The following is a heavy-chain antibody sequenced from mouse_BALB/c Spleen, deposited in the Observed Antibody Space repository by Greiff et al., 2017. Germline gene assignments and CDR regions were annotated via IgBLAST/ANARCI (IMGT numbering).Heavy chain of an antibody. CDR3: ARWGYGNYRGYYAMDY. CDR2: ISSGSSTI. CDR1: GFTFSSFG. V-gene: IGHV5-17*02. J-gene: IGHJ4*01. Sequence: EVQGVESGGGLVQPGGSRKLSCAASGFTFSSFGMHWVRQAPEKGLEWVAYISSGSSTIYYADTVKGRFTISRDNPKNTLFLQMTSLRSEDTAMYYCARWGYGNYRGYYAMDYWGQGTSVTVSS. D-gene: IGHD2-1*01.